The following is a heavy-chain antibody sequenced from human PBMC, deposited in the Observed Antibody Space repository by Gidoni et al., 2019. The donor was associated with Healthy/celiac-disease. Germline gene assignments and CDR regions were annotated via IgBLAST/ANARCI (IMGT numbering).Heavy chain of an antibody. CDR2: ISYDGSNK. J-gene: IGHJ5*02. CDR3: ARGLGYDFWSGYYATYNWFDP. CDR1: GFPFSSYA. D-gene: IGHD3-3*01. Sequence: QVKLGEAGGGVVQPGRSLRRSCAASGFPFSSYAMPWFRQAPGKGRGWVAVISYDGSNKYYADSVKGRFTISRDNSKNTLYLQMNSLRAEDTAVYYCARGLGYDFWSGYYATYNWFDPWGQGTLVTVSS. V-gene: IGHV3-30-3*01.